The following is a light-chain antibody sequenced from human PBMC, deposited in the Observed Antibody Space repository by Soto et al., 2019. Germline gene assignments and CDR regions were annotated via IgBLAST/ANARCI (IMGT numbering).Light chain of an antibody. CDR1: QTVSRDY. CDR3: QQYGSSPT. J-gene: IGKJ4*01. Sequence: EIVLTQSPGTLSLSPGERATLSCRASQTVSRDYLAWYQQTPGQAPRILIYGASSRAPGIPDRFSGSGSGTDVTLTVSGLEPEDFAVDYCQQYGSSPTFGGGTKVEIK. CDR2: GAS. V-gene: IGKV3-20*01.